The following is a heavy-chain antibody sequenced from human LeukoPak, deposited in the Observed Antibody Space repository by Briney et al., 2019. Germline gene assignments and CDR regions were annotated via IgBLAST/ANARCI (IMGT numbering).Heavy chain of an antibody. J-gene: IGHJ4*02. D-gene: IGHD3-10*01. Sequence: GGSLRLSCAASGFTFSSYWMSWVRQAPGKGLEWVSLIYTSGSTYYADSVKGRFTISRDTSKNTLYLQMNSLRAEDTAVYYCARVTTSGSYKFDYWGQGTLVTVSS. V-gene: IGHV3-53*01. CDR1: GFTFSSYW. CDR2: IYTSGST. CDR3: ARVTTSGSYKFDY.